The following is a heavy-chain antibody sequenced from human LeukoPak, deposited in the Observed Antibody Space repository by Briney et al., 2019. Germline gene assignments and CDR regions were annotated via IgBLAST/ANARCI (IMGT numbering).Heavy chain of an antibody. J-gene: IGHJ4*02. D-gene: IGHD6-13*01. V-gene: IGHV4-59*08. CDR3: ARAAAGSVY. Sequence: SETLSLTCTVSGGSISNYYWSWIRQPPGKGLEWIGYISYSGSTNYNPSLRSRVAISEDTSRNQFSLRLNSVTAADTAVYYCARAAAGSVYWGQGTLVTVSS. CDR1: GGSISNYY. CDR2: ISYSGST.